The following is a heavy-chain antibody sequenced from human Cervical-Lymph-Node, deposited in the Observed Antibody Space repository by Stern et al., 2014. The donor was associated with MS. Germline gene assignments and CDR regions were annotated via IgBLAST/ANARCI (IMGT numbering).Heavy chain of an antibody. Sequence: QLVQSGPGLVKPSQTLSLTCTVSGGSISSGNYYWSWIRQHPGKGLEWIGSIYHSGSTYYNPPLKSRVTTSIDTSKNQFSLKLSSVTAADTSVYYCARGSREVLLPRFYFDYWGQGTLVTVSS. CDR2: IYHSGST. CDR3: ARGSREVLLPRFYFDY. D-gene: IGHD3-3*01. CDR1: GGSISSGNYY. V-gene: IGHV4-31*03. J-gene: IGHJ4*02.